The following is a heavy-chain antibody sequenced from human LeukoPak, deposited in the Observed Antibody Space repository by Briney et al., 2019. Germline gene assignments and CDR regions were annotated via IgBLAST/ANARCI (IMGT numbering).Heavy chain of an antibody. J-gene: IGHJ3*02. CDR1: GFTSSSYG. D-gene: IGHD4-23*01. Sequence: GGSLRLSCAASGFTSSSYGMHWVRQAPGKGLEWVAVISYDGSNKYYADSVKGRFTISRDNSKNTLYLQMNSLRAEDTAVYYCAKFPTVVTAVAFDIWGQGTMVTVSS. V-gene: IGHV3-30*18. CDR3: AKFPTVVTAVAFDI. CDR2: ISYDGSNK.